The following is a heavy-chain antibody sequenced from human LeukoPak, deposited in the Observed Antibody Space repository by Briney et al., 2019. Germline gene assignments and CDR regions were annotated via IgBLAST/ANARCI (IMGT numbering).Heavy chain of an antibody. D-gene: IGHD6-6*01. CDR3: AGGGSSSSDYYYMDV. Sequence: SETLSLTCTVSGDSITNSSYYWDWIRQPPGKGLEWIGSIYYSGSTYYNPSLKSRVTISVDTSKNRFSLKLSSATASDTAVYYCAGGGSSSSDYYYMDVWGKGTTVTVSS. CDR2: IYYSGST. J-gene: IGHJ6*03. V-gene: IGHV4-39*07. CDR1: GDSITNSSYY.